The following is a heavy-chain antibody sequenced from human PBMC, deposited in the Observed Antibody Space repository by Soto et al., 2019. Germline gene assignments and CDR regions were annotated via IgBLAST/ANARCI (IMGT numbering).Heavy chain of an antibody. Sequence: QEQLVESGGDVVEPGRPLRLSCAASGFTFNSIGMHWVRQAPGMGLEWVAVISYDGRVQQYTDSVKGRFTIPRDDSTNILYLQMNSLRDEDTALYYCARDKIHGAPDYLDSWGQGPLVTVSS. CDR3: ARDKIHGAPDYLDS. CDR2: ISYDGRVQ. CDR1: GFTFNSIG. J-gene: IGHJ4*02. V-gene: IGHV3-30*03. D-gene: IGHD4-17*01.